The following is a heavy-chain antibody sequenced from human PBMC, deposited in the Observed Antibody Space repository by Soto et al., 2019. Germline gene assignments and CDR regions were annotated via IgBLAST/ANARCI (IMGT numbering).Heavy chain of an antibody. V-gene: IGHV1-18*01. J-gene: IGHJ4*02. D-gene: IGHD1-1*01. CDR2: ISAHNGNT. CDR1: GYTFTSYG. Sequence: QVHLVQSGAEVKKPGASVKVSCKASGYTFTSYGITWVRQAPGQGLEWMGWISAHNGNTDYAQKLQGRVIVTRDTSTSRAYMELRCLRSVGTAVYYCARGRYGDYWGQGALVTVSS. CDR3: ARGRYGDY.